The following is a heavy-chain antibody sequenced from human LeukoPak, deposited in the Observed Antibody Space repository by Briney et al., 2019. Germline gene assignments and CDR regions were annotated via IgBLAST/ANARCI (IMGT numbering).Heavy chain of an antibody. V-gene: IGHV4-34*01. J-gene: IGHJ4*02. D-gene: IGHD3-22*01. CDR2: INHSGST. CDR1: GGSFSGYY. CDR3: ARFADYYDSSGYDY. Sequence: PSETLSLTCAVYGGSFSGYYWSWIRQPPGKGLEWIGEINHSGSTNYNPSLKSRVTISVDTSKNQFSLKLSSVTAADTAVYYCARFADYYDSSGYDYWGQGTLVTVSS.